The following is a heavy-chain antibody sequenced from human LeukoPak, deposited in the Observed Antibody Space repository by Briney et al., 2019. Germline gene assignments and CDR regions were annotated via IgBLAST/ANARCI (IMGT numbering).Heavy chain of an antibody. CDR1: GVSISSGSYY. V-gene: IGHV4-61*02. CDR2: IHTSGNT. Sequence: PSQTLSLTCTVSGVSISSGSYYWSWIRQPAGKGLEWIGRIHTSGNTNYNPSLKSRLTISIDTSKNQISLILNSVTAADTAVYFCARGQSGIRGANVPNLMGFDPWGQGTLVIVSS. CDR3: ARGQSGIRGANVPNLMGFDP. D-gene: IGHD3-10*01. J-gene: IGHJ5*02.